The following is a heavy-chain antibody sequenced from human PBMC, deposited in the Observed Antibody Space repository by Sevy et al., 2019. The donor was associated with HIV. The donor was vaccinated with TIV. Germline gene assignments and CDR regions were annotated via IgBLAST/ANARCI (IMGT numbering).Heavy chain of an antibody. CDR2: ISWNSRNV. J-gene: IGHJ6*02. Sequence: GGSLRLSCAASGFPFNDHALHWVRQVPGKGLEWVSGISWNSRNVGYADSVKGRFTISRDNANHFLYLEMNSLRPEDTAFYYCAKDINRGCDGINCYPLYYYFYGLDVWGQGTTVTVSS. V-gene: IGHV3-9*01. CDR3: AKDINRGCDGINCYPLYYYFYGLDV. CDR1: GFPFNDHA. D-gene: IGHD2-21*01.